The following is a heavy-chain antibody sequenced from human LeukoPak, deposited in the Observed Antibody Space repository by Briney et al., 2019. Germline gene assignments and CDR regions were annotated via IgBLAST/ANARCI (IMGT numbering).Heavy chain of an antibody. D-gene: IGHD1-1*01. V-gene: IGHV3-30-3*01. CDR3: ARDPVPATARHFDY. J-gene: IGHJ4*02. CDR1: GFTFSSYA. Sequence: GGSLRLSCAASGFTFSSYAMHWVRQAPGKGLEWVAVTSSDGNIKYYADSVKGRFTISRDNSKNTLYLQMNSLRGEDTGVYYCARDPVPATARHFDYWGQGTLVTLSS. CDR2: TSSDGNIK.